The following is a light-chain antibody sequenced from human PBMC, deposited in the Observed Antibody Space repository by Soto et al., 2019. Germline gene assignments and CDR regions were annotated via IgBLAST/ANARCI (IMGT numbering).Light chain of an antibody. Sequence: QSVRTQPPSVSGAPGQRVTIACTGSSSNIGAGYDVHWYQQLPGTAPKVLIYGNINRPSGVPDRFSGSKSGTSASLAITGLQAEDEADYYCQSYDSSLSGYVFGTGTKVTVL. CDR3: QSYDSSLSGYV. CDR1: SSNIGAGYD. CDR2: GNI. V-gene: IGLV1-40*01. J-gene: IGLJ1*01.